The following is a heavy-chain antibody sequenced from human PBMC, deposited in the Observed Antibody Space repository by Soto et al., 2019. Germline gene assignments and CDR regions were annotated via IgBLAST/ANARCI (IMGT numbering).Heavy chain of an antibody. CDR2: IYPGDSDT. Sequence: GESLKISCKGSGYTFTDYWIGWVRQLPGKGLEWMGIIYPGDSDTRYSPSFQGHVTITVDKSTSTAYLQWNTLKASDTPMYYCALHTSNFRSCHYARSVCGQRNTVIV. D-gene: IGHD2-2*01. V-gene: IGHV5-51*01. CDR1: GYTFTDYW. CDR3: ALHTSNFRSCHYARSV. J-gene: IGHJ6*02.